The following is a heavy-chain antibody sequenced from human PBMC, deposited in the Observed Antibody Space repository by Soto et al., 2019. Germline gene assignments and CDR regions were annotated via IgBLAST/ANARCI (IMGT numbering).Heavy chain of an antibody. CDR2: IYSGGST. Sequence: GSLRLSCAASGFTVSSNYMSWVRQAPGKGLEWVSVIYSGGSTYYADSVKGRFTISRDNSKNTLYLQMNSLRAEDTAVYYCAVLVPAAPYNWFDPWGQGTLVTVSS. CDR1: GFTVSSNY. J-gene: IGHJ5*02. D-gene: IGHD2-2*01. CDR3: AVLVPAAPYNWFDP. V-gene: IGHV3-66*01.